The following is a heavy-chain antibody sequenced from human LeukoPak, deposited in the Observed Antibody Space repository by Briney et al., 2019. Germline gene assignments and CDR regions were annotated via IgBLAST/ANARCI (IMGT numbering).Heavy chain of an antibody. CDR1: GYTFTSYG. Sequence: ASVKVSCKASGYTFTSYGISWVRQAPGQGLDWMGWISPYNGNTNYAQKLQGRVTMTTDTSTSTAYMELRSLRSDDTAVYYCARQLYDFWSGYYTGMAGYWGQGTLVTVSS. J-gene: IGHJ4*02. CDR3: ARQLYDFWSGYYTGMAGY. V-gene: IGHV1-18*01. CDR2: ISPYNGNT. D-gene: IGHD3-3*01.